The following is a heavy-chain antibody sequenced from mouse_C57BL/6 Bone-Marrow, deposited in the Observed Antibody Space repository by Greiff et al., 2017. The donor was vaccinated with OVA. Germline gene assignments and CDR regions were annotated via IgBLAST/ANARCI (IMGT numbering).Heavy chain of an antibody. J-gene: IGHJ3*01. CDR1: GFTFSSYA. V-gene: IGHV5-4*01. Sequence: EVKVVESGGGLVKPGGSLKLSCAASGFTFSSYAMSWVRQTPEKRLEWVATISDGGSYTYYPDNVKGRFTISRDNSKNNLNLQMSHLKSEDTAMYYCAREGYGSSEMAYWGQGTLVTVSA. D-gene: IGHD1-1*01. CDR3: AREGYGSSEMAY. CDR2: ISDGGSYT.